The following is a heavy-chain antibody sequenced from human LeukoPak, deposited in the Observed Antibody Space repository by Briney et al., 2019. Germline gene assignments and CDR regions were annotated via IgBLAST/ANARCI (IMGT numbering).Heavy chain of an antibody. CDR2: IYYSGST. V-gene: IGHV4-39*07. J-gene: IGHJ5*02. CDR1: GGSISSSSYY. CDR3: ARTYYDSFKSGFDP. Sequence: SETLSLTFTVSGGSISSSSYYWGWIRQPPGKGLEWIGSIYYSGSTYYNPSLKSRVTISVDTSKNQFSLKLSSVTAADTAVYYCARTYYDSFKSGFDPWGQGTLVTVSS. D-gene: IGHD3-16*01.